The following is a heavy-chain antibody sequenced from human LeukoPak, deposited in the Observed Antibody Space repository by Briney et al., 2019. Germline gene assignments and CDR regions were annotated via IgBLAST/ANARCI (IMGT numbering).Heavy chain of an antibody. Sequence: SVKVSCKASGGTFSSYAISWVRQAPGQGLEWMGGTIPIFGTANYAQKFQGRVTITADESTSTAYMELSSLRSEDTAVYYCAKTRGYTYDPNDYWGQGTLVTVSS. CDR2: TIPIFGTA. V-gene: IGHV1-69*13. CDR3: AKTRGYTYDPNDY. J-gene: IGHJ4*02. D-gene: IGHD5-18*01. CDR1: GGTFSSYA.